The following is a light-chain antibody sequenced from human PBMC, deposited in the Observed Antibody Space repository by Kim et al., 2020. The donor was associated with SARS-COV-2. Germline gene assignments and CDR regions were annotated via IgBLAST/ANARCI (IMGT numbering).Light chain of an antibody. V-gene: IGKV3-20*01. CDR2: GAS. J-gene: IGKJ3*01. Sequence: EIVLTQSPGTLSLSPGERATLSCRASQTVTNNYLAWYQQKPGQAPRLLIYGASTRATGIPDRFSGSGSGTDFTLTISRLDPEDFTVYFCQQYGGSPLFSFGPGTKVDIK. CDR3: QQYGGSPLFS. CDR1: QTVTNNY.